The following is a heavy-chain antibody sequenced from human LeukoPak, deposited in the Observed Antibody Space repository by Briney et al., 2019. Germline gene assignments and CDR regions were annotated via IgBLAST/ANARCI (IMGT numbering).Heavy chain of an antibody. CDR2: IYPADSDT. V-gene: IGHV5-51*01. CDR1: GYTFTNYW. D-gene: IGHD5-18*01. CDR3: TRYSYGTRNLDY. J-gene: IGHJ4*02. Sequence: GESLKISCKGSGYTFTNYWIGWVRQMPGKGLEWMGIIYPADSDTRYSPSFQGQVTISADKSISTAYLQWSSLKASDTAMYYCTRYSYGTRNLDYWGQGTLVTVSS.